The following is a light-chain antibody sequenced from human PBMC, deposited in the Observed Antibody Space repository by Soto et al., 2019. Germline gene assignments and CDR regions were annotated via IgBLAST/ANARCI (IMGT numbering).Light chain of an antibody. CDR1: SSDVGGYNY. Sequence: QSVLTQPASGTGSPGHAITISCTETSSDVGGYNYVSWYQQHPGKAPKLMIYDVSNRPSGVSNRFSGSKSGNTASLTISGLQAEDEADYYCSSYTSSSSYVFGTG. V-gene: IGLV2-14*01. CDR2: DVS. CDR3: SSYTSSSSYV. J-gene: IGLJ1*01.